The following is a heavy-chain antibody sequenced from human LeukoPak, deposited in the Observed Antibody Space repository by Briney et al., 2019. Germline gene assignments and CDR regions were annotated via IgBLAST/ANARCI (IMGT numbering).Heavy chain of an antibody. D-gene: IGHD6-13*01. CDR1: GFTVSSNY. CDR2: NYSGGST. Sequence: GGSLRLSCAASGFTVSSNYMSWVRQAPGKGLEWVSVNYSGGSTYYADSVKGRFTISRDNSKNTLYLQMNSLRAEDTAVYYCARNEVSIAAAGPPYYYYGMDVWGQGTTVTVSS. V-gene: IGHV3-53*01. J-gene: IGHJ6*02. CDR3: ARNEVSIAAAGPPYYYYGMDV.